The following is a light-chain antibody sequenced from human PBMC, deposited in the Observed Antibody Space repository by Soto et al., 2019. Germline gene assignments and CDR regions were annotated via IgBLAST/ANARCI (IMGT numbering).Light chain of an antibody. Sequence: SYDLTQPPSVSVAPGQTAKITCGAAKIATQSVHWSQQKPGQAPVLVVYDNTERPSGIPERFSASKSGATATLTITRVEAGDEADYYCQVWDGSRDQVVFGGGTKVTVL. J-gene: IGLJ2*01. CDR2: DNT. V-gene: IGLV3-21*02. CDR1: KIATQS. CDR3: QVWDGSRDQVV.